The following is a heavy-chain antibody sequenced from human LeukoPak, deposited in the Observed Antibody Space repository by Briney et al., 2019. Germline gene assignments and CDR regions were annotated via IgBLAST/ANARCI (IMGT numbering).Heavy chain of an antibody. D-gene: IGHD4-11*01. CDR3: ARGGMTTVITPLEYYFDY. CDR2: IYYSGST. CDR1: GGSISSSSYY. Sequence: SETLSLTCTVSGGSISSSSYYWGWIRQPPGKGLEWIGSIYYSGSTYNNPSLKSRVTISVDTSKNQFSLKLSSVTAADTAVYYCARGGMTTVITPLEYYFDYWGQGTLVTVSS. J-gene: IGHJ4*02. V-gene: IGHV4-39*07.